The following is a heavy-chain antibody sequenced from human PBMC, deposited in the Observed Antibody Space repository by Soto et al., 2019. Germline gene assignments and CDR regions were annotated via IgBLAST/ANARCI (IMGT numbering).Heavy chain of an antibody. Sequence: SVKGSCKECGDGFGSSGSSWVRQAPGQGLEWMGGVIPIFETANYAQKFQGRVTITADASTSTAYMELSSLTSEDTAVYFCARVGDIVVVPAATIFAGMDVWGQGPTVTVS. V-gene: IGHV1-69*13. J-gene: IGHJ6*02. D-gene: IGHD2-2*01. CDR2: VIPIFETA. CDR3: ARVGDIVVVPAATIFAGMDV. CDR1: GDGFGSSG.